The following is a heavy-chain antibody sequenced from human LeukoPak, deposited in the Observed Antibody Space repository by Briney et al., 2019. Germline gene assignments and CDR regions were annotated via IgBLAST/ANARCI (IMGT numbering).Heavy chain of an antibody. CDR3: ATDQRGAGLGFRYGSGSYNGMDV. CDR2: FDPEDGET. V-gene: IGHV1-24*01. Sequence: GASVKVSCKVSGYTLTELSMHWVRQTPGKGLEWMGGFDPEDGETVYAQKFQGRVTMTEDTSTDTAYMELSSLRSEDTAVYYCATDQRGAGLGFRYGSGSYNGMDVWGQGTTVTVSS. CDR1: GYTLTELS. J-gene: IGHJ6*02. D-gene: IGHD3-10*01.